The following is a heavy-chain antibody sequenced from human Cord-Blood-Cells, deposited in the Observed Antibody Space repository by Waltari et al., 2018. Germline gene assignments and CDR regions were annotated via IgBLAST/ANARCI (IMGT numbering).Heavy chain of an antibody. J-gene: IGHJ4*02. V-gene: IGHV1-69*08. Sequence: QVQLVQSGAEVKKPGSSVKVSCKASGGTFSSDTISRVRQAPGQGLEWMGRIIPILGIANYAQKFQGRVTITADKSTSTAYMELSSLRSEDTAVYYCARDEGGYCGGDCYSRWGQGTLVTVSS. CDR3: ARDEGGYCGGDCYSR. CDR1: GGTFSSDT. D-gene: IGHD2-21*01. CDR2: IIPILGIA.